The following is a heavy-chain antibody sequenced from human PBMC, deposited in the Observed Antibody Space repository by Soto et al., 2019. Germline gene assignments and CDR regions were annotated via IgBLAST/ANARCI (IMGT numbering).Heavy chain of an antibody. CDR2: IYWDDDK. D-gene: IGHD1-1*01. Sequence: QITLKESGPTLVKPTQTLTLTCTFSGFSLTTSGVGVGWIRRPPGKALEWLALIYWDDDKRYSPSLKSRLTSTKDTSKNQVVLTMTNMDPVDTATYYCAHRLEIAVTGTLDYWGQGTLVTVSS. J-gene: IGHJ4*02. CDR3: AHRLEIAVTGTLDY. V-gene: IGHV2-5*02. CDR1: GFSLTTSGVG.